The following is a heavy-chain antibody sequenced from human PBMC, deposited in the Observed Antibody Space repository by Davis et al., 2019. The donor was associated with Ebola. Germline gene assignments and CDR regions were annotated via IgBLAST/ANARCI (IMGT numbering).Heavy chain of an antibody. D-gene: IGHD2-21*01. J-gene: IGHJ4*02. Sequence: SETLSLTCTVSGDSISSSSYYWGWIRQPPGKGLEWIGSIYYSGSTYYNPSLKSRVTISVDTSKNQFSLKLSSVTAADTAVYYCGGGILWISWGQGTLVTVSS. CDR3: GGGILWIS. CDR2: IYYSGST. CDR1: GDSISSSSYY. V-gene: IGHV4-39*01.